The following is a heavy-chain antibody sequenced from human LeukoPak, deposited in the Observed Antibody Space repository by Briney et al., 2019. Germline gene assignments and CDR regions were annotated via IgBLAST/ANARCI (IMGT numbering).Heavy chain of an antibody. J-gene: IGHJ6*04. V-gene: IGHV3-11*06. Sequence: GGSLRLSCAASGFTFSGYYMSWIRQAPGKGLEWVSYISSSSSYTNYADSVKGRFTISRDNAKNSLYLQMNSLRAEDTAVYYFARDFPYGSGSYYYYYGMDVWGKGTTVTVSS. CDR3: ARDFPYGSGSYYYYYGMDV. CDR1: GFTFSGYY. D-gene: IGHD3-10*01. CDR2: ISSSSSYT.